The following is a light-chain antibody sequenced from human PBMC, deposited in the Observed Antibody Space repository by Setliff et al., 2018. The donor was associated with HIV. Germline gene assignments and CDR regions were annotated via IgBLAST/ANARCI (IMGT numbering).Light chain of an antibody. V-gene: IGLV2-8*01. CDR3: SSYAGNNKGV. CDR2: DVN. CDR1: SSDVGAYNY. Sequence: LTQPPSASGSPGQSVTISCTGTSSDVGAYNYVSWYQQHPGKAPKLMIYDVNKRPSGVPDRFSGSKSGNTASLTVSGLQAEDEADYYCSSYAGNNKGVFGTGTKVTVL. J-gene: IGLJ1*01.